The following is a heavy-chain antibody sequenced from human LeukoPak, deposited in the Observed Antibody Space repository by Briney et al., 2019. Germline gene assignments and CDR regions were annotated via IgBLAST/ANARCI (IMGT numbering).Heavy chain of an antibody. V-gene: IGHV1-2*02. CDR2: INPNSGGT. D-gene: IGHD3-10*01. CDR3: ATYIETYYYGSGSYNYFDY. J-gene: IGHJ4*02. Sequence: ASVKASCKASGYTFTGYYMHWVRQAPGQRLEWMGWINPNSGGTNYAQKFQGRVTTTEDTSTDTAYMELSSLRSEDTAVYYCATYIETYYYGSGSYNYFDYWGQGTLVTVSS. CDR1: GYTFTGYY.